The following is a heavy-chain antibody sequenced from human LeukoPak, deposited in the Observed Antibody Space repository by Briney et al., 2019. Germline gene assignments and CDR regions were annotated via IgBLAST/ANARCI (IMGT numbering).Heavy chain of an antibody. CDR1: GFTLSSYG. D-gene: IGHD3-10*01. Sequence: GGSLRLSCAASGFTLSSYGMLWVRQAPGKGLEWVAVISYDGSNKYYADSVKGRFTISRDNSKNTLYLQMNSLRAEDTAVYYCAKDLSPERFGELFDYWGQGTLVTVSS. V-gene: IGHV3-30*18. CDR3: AKDLSPERFGELFDY. J-gene: IGHJ4*02. CDR2: ISYDGSNK.